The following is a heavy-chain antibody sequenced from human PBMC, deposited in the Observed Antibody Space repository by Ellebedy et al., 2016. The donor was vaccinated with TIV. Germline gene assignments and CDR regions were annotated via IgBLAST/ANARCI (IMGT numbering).Heavy chain of an antibody. CDR1: GGTFSSYA. V-gene: IGHV1-69*13. J-gene: IGHJ4*02. D-gene: IGHD1-26*01. CDR3: AGGKSELLEIDY. CDR2: ISAYNGNT. Sequence: ASVKVSCKASGGTFSSYAISWVRQAPGQGLEWMGWISAYNGNTNYAQKFQGRVTITADESTSTAYMELSSLRSEDTAVYYCAGGKSELLEIDYWGQGTLVTVSS.